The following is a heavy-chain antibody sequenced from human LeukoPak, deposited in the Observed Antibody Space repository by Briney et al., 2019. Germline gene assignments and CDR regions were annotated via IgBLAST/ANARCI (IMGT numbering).Heavy chain of an antibody. D-gene: IGHD3-3*01. CDR3: AKALTYYDFWSGFDY. J-gene: IGHJ4*02. Sequence: GGSLRLSCAASGFTFSSYGMHWVRQAPGKGLEWVSLISGDGGSTYYADSVKGRFTISRDNSKNSLYLQMNSLRTEDTALYYCAKALTYYDFWSGFDYWGQGTLVTVSS. CDR1: GFTFSSYG. CDR2: ISGDGGST. V-gene: IGHV3-43*02.